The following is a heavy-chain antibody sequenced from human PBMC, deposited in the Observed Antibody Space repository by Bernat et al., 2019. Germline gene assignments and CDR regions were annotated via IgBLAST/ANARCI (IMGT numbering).Heavy chain of an antibody. CDR2: ISYSGTNI. J-gene: IGHJ4*02. CDR1: GFTFSDYY. Sequence: QVQLVESGGGLVKPGGSLRLSCAASGFTFSDYYMSWIRQAPGKGLEWLSYISYSGTNIYYADSVKGRFTISRDNSKNSLYLQMNSLSADDTAVYYCARDYNWNLDYWGQGTLVTVSS. D-gene: IGHD1-20*01. V-gene: IGHV3-11*01. CDR3: ARDYNWNLDY.